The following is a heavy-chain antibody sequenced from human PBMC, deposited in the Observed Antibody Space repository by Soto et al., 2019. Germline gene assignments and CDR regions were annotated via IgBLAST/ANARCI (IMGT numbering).Heavy chain of an antibody. Sequence: PGGSLRLSCAASGFTFDDYAMHWVRQAPGKGLEWVSGISWNSGSIGYADSVKGRFTISRDNAKNSLYLQMNSLRAEDTALYYCAKPGSPYYYDSSGYYSGVFDYWGQGTLVTVSS. CDR2: ISWNSGSI. D-gene: IGHD3-22*01. CDR3: AKPGSPYYYDSSGYYSGVFDY. V-gene: IGHV3-9*01. J-gene: IGHJ4*02. CDR1: GFTFDDYA.